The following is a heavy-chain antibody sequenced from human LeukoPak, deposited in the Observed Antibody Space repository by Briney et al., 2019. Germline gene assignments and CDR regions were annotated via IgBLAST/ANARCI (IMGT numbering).Heavy chain of an antibody. CDR3: AREGLNYYGSGSPTTRYYGMDV. CDR1: GGSFSGYY. V-gene: IGHV4-34*01. J-gene: IGHJ6*02. D-gene: IGHD3-10*01. Sequence: SETLSLTCAVYGGSFSGYYWSWIRQPPGKGLEWIGEINHSGSTNYNPSLKSRVTISVDTSKNQFSLKLSSVTAADTAVYYCAREGLNYYGSGSPTTRYYGMDVWGQGTTVTVSS. CDR2: INHSGST.